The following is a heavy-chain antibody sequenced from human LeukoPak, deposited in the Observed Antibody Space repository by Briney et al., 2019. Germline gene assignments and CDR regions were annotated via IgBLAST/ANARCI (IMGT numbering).Heavy chain of an antibody. CDR1: GFXVSSNS. Sequence: GGSLTLSCAASGFXVSSNSMSWVGQAPAKGLEWVSVIFSGGSTNYANSMKGRFTISRDNSKNTLYLQMNSLRGEDTAVYYCAAWRGSNWFDYWGQGTQVTVSS. D-gene: IGHD6-13*01. V-gene: IGHV3-53*01. CDR3: AAWRGSNWFDY. J-gene: IGHJ4*02. CDR2: IFSGGST.